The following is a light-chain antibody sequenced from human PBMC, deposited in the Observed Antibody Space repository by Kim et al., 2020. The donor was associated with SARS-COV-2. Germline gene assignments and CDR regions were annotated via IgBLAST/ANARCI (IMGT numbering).Light chain of an antibody. CDR1: QSVRSN. CDR3: QQYDDWRPYT. J-gene: IGKJ2*01. V-gene: IGKV3-15*01. Sequence: SPGERASTSCRASQSVRSNLTWYQQKPGQAPRLLIYGASTRATGIPARFSGSGSGTEFTLTISSLQSEDSAIYYCQQYDDWRPYTFGQGTKLEI. CDR2: GAS.